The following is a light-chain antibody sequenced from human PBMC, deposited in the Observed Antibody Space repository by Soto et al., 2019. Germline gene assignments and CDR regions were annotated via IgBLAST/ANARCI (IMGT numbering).Light chain of an antibody. CDR2: DAS. J-gene: IGKJ5*01. CDR1: QSVSGW. Sequence: DIEMSQSPSSLSASVGDTVTVTCRASQSVSGWLAWYQQKPGKAPKLLIYDASSLESGVPSRFSGSGSGTDYTLTISSLQPEDFATYYCQQSYRTPTFGQGTRLEIK. V-gene: IGKV1-5*01. CDR3: QQSYRTPT.